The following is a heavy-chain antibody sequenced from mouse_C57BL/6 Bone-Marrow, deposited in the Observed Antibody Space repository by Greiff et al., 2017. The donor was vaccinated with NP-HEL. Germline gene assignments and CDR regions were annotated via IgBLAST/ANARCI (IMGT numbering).Heavy chain of an antibody. J-gene: IGHJ3*01. CDR1: GYTFTSYW. CDR2: IYPGSGST. D-gene: IGHD2-4*01. Sequence: QVQLKQPGAELVKPGASVKMSCKASGYTFTSYWITWVKQRPGQGLEWIGDIYPGSGSTNYNEKFKSKATLTVDTSSSTAYMQLSSLTSEDSAVYYCAREGIYYDYGWFAYWGQGTLVTVSA. CDR3: AREGIYYDYGWFAY. V-gene: IGHV1-55*01.